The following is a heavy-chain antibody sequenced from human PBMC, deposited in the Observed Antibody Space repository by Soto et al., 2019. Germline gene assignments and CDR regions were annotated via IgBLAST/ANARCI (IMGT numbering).Heavy chain of an antibody. V-gene: IGHV3-72*01. J-gene: IGHJ6*02. CDR3: ARGASGRYNYAYGMDV. CDR2: TRNKANGYTT. CDR1: GFTFIDHY. D-gene: IGHD1-26*01. Sequence: EVQLVESGGGLVQPGGSLRLSCAGTGFTFIDHYMDWVRQAPGKGLEWVGRTRNKANGYTTEYATSVKGRFTISRDDSKKSLYLQMNSLKIEDTAVYYCARGASGRYNYAYGMDVWGQGTTVTVSS.